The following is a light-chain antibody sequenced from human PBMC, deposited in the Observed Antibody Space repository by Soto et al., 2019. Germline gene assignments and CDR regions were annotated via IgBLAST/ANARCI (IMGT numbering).Light chain of an antibody. V-gene: IGKV3-11*01. J-gene: IGKJ2*01. CDR3: HQRINWPRT. CDR1: QSVSSH. Sequence: DIVLTQSPATLSLSPGERATLSCRASQSVSSHLAWYQQKPGQAPRLLIYDASNRATGIPGRFTGSGSGTDFTLTISSLGPEDSAVYYCHQRINWPRTFGQGTKLGIK. CDR2: DAS.